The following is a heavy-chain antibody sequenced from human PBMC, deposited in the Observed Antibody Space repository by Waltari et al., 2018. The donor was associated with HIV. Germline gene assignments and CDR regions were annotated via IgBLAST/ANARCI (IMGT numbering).Heavy chain of an antibody. V-gene: IGHV3-21*01. J-gene: IGHJ2*01. CDR2: ITSGSYM. CDR3: ARQGGSYGPDWYFDL. CDR1: GFTFRSYS. Sequence: EVQLLESGGGLVKPGGSLRLSCAASGFTFRSYSMHWVRQVPGQGLEWVSSITSGSYMFYVDSVKGRFTIFRDNTKNSLYLQMNSLRAEDTAVYYCARQGGSYGPDWYFDLWGRGTLVTVSS. D-gene: IGHD5-18*01.